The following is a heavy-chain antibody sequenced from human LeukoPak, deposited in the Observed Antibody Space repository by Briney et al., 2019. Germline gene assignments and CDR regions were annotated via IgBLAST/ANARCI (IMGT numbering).Heavy chain of an antibody. D-gene: IGHD3-10*01. CDR2: INHSGST. J-gene: IGHJ4*02. CDR1: GGSFSGYY. Sequence: PSETLSLTCAVYGGSFSGYYWSWIRQPPGKGLEWIGEINHSGSTNYNPSLKSRVTISVDTTKNQISLKLSSVTAADTAVYYCARGLVYGSGSYYKGIFGYWGQGTLVTVSS. CDR3: ARGLVYGSGSYYKGIFGY. V-gene: IGHV4-34*01.